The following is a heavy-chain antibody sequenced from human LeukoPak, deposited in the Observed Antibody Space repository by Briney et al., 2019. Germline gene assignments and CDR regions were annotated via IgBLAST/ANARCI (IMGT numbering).Heavy chain of an antibody. CDR2: IYPGDSDT. V-gene: IGHV5-51*01. D-gene: IGHD5-12*01. CDR1: GYSFTTYW. J-gene: IGHJ6*04. Sequence: GESLEISCKGSGYSFTTYWIAWVRQMPGKGLEWMGIIYPGDSDTRYSPSFQGQVTISADKSISTAFLQWSSLKASDTAMYYCARQQVAYYYYGMDVWGKGTTVTVSS. CDR3: ARQQVAYYYYGMDV.